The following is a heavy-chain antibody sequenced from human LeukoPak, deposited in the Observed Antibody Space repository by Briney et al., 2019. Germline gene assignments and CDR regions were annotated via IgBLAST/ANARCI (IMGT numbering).Heavy chain of an antibody. Sequence: SGPTLVNPSQTLTLTCTFSGFSLSTRGMCVSWIRQPPGKTLEWLALIDWDDDKYYRTSLKTRLTISKDTSKNQVVLTMPNMDPVDTATYYCARILCTAAAGTDDYWGQGTLVTVSS. CDR2: IDWDDDK. J-gene: IGHJ4*02. CDR3: ARILCTAAAGTDDY. D-gene: IGHD6-13*01. V-gene: IGHV2-70*01. CDR1: GFSLSTRGMC.